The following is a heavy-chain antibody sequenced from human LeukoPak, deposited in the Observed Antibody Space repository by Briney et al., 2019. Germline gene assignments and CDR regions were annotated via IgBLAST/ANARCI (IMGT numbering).Heavy chain of an antibody. J-gene: IGHJ3*02. CDR3: AKDFFRGGDTAYAFDI. CDR2: ISYDGSNK. CDR1: GFPFGSYG. V-gene: IGHV3-30*18. Sequence: GGSRKLSFEASGFPFGSYGMHWVGQAPGKGRDWPAVISYDGSNKYYADSVKGRFTISRDNSKNTLYLQMNSLRAEDTAVYYCAKDFFRGGDTAYAFDIWGQGTMVTVSS. D-gene: IGHD2-21*02.